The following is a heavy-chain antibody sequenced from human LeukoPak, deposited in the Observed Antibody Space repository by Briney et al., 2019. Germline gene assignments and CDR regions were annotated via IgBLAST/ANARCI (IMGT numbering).Heavy chain of an antibody. Sequence: GGSLRLSCAASGFTFGRNALHWVRQAPGKGLEWVAVISYDGSNKYYADSVKGRFTISRDNSKNTLYLQMNSLRAEDTAVYYCARGSTDYYGSGVGDYWGQGTLVTVSS. CDR2: ISYDGSNK. J-gene: IGHJ4*02. CDR3: ARGSTDYYGSGVGDY. CDR1: GFTFGRNA. D-gene: IGHD3-10*01. V-gene: IGHV3-30-3*01.